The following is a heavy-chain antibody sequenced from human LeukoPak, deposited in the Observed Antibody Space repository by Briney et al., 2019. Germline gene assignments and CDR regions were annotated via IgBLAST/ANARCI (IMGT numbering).Heavy chain of an antibody. CDR2: FYVSGIT. J-gene: IGHJ4*02. CDR3: ARDDSSGWYMDF. Sequence: SETLSLTCNVSGVSISSYYWSWIRQPAGKGLEWIGRFYVSGITNYNPSLKSRVTMSIDTSKNQFSPKLSSVTAAGTAVYYCARDDSSGWYMDFWGQGTLVTVSS. D-gene: IGHD6-13*01. V-gene: IGHV4-4*07. CDR1: GVSISSYY.